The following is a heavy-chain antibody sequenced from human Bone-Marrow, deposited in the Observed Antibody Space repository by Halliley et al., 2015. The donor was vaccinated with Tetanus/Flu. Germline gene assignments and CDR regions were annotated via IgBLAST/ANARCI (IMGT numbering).Heavy chain of an antibody. CDR3: ARDAGNVWGGHGFDI. D-gene: IGHD3-16*01. Sequence: TLSLTCAVSSGSISSSNWWSWVRQPPGQGLEWIGEIYHSGSTNYNPSLKSRVTMSVDKTGKQFSLKLSSVTAADTAMYYCARDAGNVWGGHGFDIWGQGTMVTVSS. CDR1: SGSISSSNW. V-gene: IGHV4-4*02. CDR2: IYHSGST. J-gene: IGHJ3*02.